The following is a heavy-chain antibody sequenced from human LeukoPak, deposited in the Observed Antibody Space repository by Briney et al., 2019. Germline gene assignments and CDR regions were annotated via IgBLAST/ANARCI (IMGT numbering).Heavy chain of an antibody. CDR2: ISPNSGGT. CDR1: GYTLTDYS. CDR3: AREPRLQCHPPMDV. D-gene: IGHD4-11*01. V-gene: IGHV1-2*02. Sequence: ASVKVSCKASGYTLTDYSMHWVRQAPGQGLEWTGWISPNSGGTNYAQKFQGRVTMTRDTSISTVYMELSRLKSDDTAVYFCAREPRLQCHPPMDVWGKGTTVTISS. J-gene: IGHJ6*04.